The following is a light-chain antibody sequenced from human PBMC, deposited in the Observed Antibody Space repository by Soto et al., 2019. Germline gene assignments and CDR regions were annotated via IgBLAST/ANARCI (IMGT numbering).Light chain of an antibody. CDR2: DVN. V-gene: IGLV2-14*01. Sequence: QSALTQPASVSGSLGQSITISCTGTSRDIGGFNYVSWYQQHPGKAPKLMIYDVNYRPSEVSDRFSASKSDNTASLTISGLQAEDEADYYCTSYSSSSTLVLFGGGTQLTVL. J-gene: IGLJ2*01. CDR3: TSYSSSSTLVL. CDR1: SRDIGGFNY.